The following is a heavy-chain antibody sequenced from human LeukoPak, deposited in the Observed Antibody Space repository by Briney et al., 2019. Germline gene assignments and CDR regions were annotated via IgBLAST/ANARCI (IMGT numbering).Heavy chain of an antibody. V-gene: IGHV4-34*01. J-gene: IGHJ1*01. Sequence: KPSETLSLTCAVYGGSFSGYYWSRIRQPPGKGLEWIGEINHSGSTNYNPSLKSRVTISVDTSKNQFSLKLSSVTAADTAVYYCAIPSGYCYGPYFQHWGQGTLVTVSS. D-gene: IGHD5-18*01. CDR1: GGSFSGYY. CDR2: INHSGST. CDR3: AIPSGYCYGPYFQH.